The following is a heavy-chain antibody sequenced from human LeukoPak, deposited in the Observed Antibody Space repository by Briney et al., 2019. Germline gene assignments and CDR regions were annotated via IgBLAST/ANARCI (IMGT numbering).Heavy chain of an antibody. CDR1: GYSISSGYY. D-gene: IGHD3-10*01. Sequence: SETLSLTCAVSGYSISSGYYWGWIRPPPGKGREWIGIIYHSGSTYYNPSLKSRVTISVDTSKNQFSLKLSSVTAADTAVYYCARDSGVRGVLSNWFDPWGQGTLVTVSS. CDR3: ARDSGVRGVLSNWFDP. J-gene: IGHJ5*02. CDR2: IYHSGST. V-gene: IGHV4-38-2*01.